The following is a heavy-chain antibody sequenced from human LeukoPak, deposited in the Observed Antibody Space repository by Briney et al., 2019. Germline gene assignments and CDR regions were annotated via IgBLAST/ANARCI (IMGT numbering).Heavy chain of an antibody. D-gene: IGHD6-13*01. CDR2: IYYSGST. J-gene: IGHJ3*02. V-gene: IGHV4-39*07. CDR1: GGSISSSSYY. Sequence: KPSDTLSLTCTVSGGSISSSSYYWGWIRQPPGKGLEWIGSIYYSGSTYYNPSLKSRVTISVDTSKNQFSLKLSSVTAADTAVYYCAKQYSSSIDAFDIWGQGTMVTVSS. CDR3: AKQYSSSIDAFDI.